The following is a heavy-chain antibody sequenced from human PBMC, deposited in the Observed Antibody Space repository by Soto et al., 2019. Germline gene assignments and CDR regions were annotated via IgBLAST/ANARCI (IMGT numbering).Heavy chain of an antibody. CDR1: GFTFSSYA. V-gene: IGHV3-23*01. Sequence: GGSLRLSCAASGFTFSSYAMSWVRQAPGKGLEWVSAISGSGGSTYYADSVKGRFTISRDNSKNTLYLQMNSLRAEDAAVYYCAEGEAATGELNGYFDLWGRGTLVTVSS. CDR2: ISGSGGST. CDR3: AEGEAATGELNGYFDL. J-gene: IGHJ2*01. D-gene: IGHD7-27*01.